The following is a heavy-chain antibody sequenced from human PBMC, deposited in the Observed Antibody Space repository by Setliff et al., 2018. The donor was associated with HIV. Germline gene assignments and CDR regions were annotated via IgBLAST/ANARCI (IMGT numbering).Heavy chain of an antibody. CDR3: ARDYLHVFDI. CDR2: INSASGGT. V-gene: IGHV1-2*02. Sequence: ASVKVSCKASGYMFIAYGMSWVRRAPGQGLEWMGWINSASGGTNYAQNFQGRVTVTRDTSINTAYVELNSLKSDDTAVYYCARDYLHVFDIWGQGTMVTVSS. J-gene: IGHJ3*02. CDR1: GYMFIAYG.